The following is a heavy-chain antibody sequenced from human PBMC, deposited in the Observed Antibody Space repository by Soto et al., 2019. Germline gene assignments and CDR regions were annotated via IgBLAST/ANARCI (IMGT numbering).Heavy chain of an antibody. CDR2: IIPILGIA. CDR3: ARRWGSTALGSYGMAV. Sequence: QVQLVQSGAEVKKPGSSVKVSCKASRGTFSSYTISWVRQAPGQGLEWMGRIIPILGIANYAQKFQGRVTITADKSMSKAYMELSNLSSEDTAVYYCARRWGSTALGSYGMAVWGQGTTVTVSS. CDR1: RGTFSSYT. J-gene: IGHJ6*02. D-gene: IGHD3-16*01. V-gene: IGHV1-69*02.